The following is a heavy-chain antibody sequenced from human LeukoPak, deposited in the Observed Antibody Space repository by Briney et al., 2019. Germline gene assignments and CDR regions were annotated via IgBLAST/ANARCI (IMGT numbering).Heavy chain of an antibody. D-gene: IGHD2-15*01. CDR2: IYYSGST. CDR1: GGSISSSSYY. J-gene: IGHJ5*02. Sequence: SETLSLTCTVSGGSISSSSYYWGWIRQPPGKGLEWIGSIYYSGSTYYNPSLKSRVTISVDTSKNQFSLKLSSVTAADTAVYYCARQGGGYCSGGSCYRWFDPWGQGTLVTVSS. CDR3: ARQGGGYCSGGSCYRWFDP. V-gene: IGHV4-39*01.